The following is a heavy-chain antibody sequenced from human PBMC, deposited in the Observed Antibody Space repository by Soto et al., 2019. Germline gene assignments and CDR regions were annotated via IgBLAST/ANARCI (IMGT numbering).Heavy chain of an antibody. V-gene: IGHV1-3*05. Sequence: QVQLVQSGAEEKKPGASVKVSCKASGYTFTSCAMHWVRQAPGQRLEWMGWINAGNGNTKYSQKFQGRVTITRDTSASTAYMELSSLRSEDTAVYYCARSIVVVTALDHWGQGTLVTVSS. CDR3: ARSIVVVTALDH. CDR1: GYTFTSCA. D-gene: IGHD2-21*02. J-gene: IGHJ4*02. CDR2: INAGNGNT.